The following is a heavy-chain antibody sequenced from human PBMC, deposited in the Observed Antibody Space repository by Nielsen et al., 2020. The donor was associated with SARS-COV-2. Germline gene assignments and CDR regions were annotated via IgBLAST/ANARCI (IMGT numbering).Heavy chain of an antibody. CDR2: IYYSGST. J-gene: IGHJ6*03. CDR3: ARNYGSGSQPPYYYYYMDV. Sequence: SETLSLTCTVSGGSISSGGYYWSWIRQHPGKGLEWIGYIYYSGSTYYNPSLKSRVTISVDTSKNQFSLKLSSVTAADTAVYYCARNYGSGSQPPYYYYYMDVWGKGTTVTVSS. D-gene: IGHD3-10*01. V-gene: IGHV4-31*03. CDR1: GGSISSGGYY.